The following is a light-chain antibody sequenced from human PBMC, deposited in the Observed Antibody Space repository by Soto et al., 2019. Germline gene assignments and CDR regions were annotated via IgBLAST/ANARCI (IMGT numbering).Light chain of an antibody. Sequence: DIQMTQSPYTLSPSVGDRVSITCRASQSISGWLAWYQQKPGKAPKLLIYDASSLESGVPSRFSGSGSGTEFSLTISRLQPDHFATYYCQQYNSYSVNAFGQGTKLEIK. CDR3: QQYNSYSVNA. J-gene: IGKJ2*01. CDR1: QSISGW. CDR2: DAS. V-gene: IGKV1-5*01.